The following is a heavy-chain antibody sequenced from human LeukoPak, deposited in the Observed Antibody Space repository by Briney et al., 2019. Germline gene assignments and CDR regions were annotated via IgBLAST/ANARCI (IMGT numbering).Heavy chain of an antibody. Sequence: PSETLSLTCTVSGGSISSGGYYWSWIRQHPGKGLEWIGYIYYSGSTYYNPSLKSRVTISVDTSKNQFSLELSSVTAADTAVYYCARDAPRSTPDAFDIWGQGTMVTVSS. J-gene: IGHJ3*02. V-gene: IGHV4-31*03. CDR2: IYYSGST. CDR1: GGSISSGGYY. CDR3: ARDAPRSTPDAFDI.